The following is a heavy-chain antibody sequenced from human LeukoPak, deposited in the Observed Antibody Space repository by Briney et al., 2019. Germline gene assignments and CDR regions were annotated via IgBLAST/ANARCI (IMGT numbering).Heavy chain of an antibody. D-gene: IGHD5-24*01. V-gene: IGHV4-34*01. J-gene: IGHJ3*02. Sequence: KASETLSLTCAVYGGSFSGYYWSWIRQPPGKGLEWIGEINHSGSTNYNPSLKSRVTVSVDTSRSQFSLKLISVTAADTAVYYCARAGRDGYSPASDSFDIWGQGKTVTVSS. CDR1: GGSFSGYY. CDR2: INHSGST. CDR3: ARAGRDGYSPASDSFDI.